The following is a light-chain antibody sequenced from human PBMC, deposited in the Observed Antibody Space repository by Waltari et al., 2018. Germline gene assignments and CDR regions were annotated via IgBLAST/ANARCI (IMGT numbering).Light chain of an antibody. CDR1: QSVSSN. J-gene: IGKJ1*01. V-gene: IGKV3-15*01. Sequence: EIVMTQSPATLSASPGERATLSCRASQSVSSNLAWYQQKPGQAPRLPIYGASTRATGIPARFSGSGSGTEFTLTISSLQSEDFAVYYCQQYNNWPPWTFGQGTKVEIK. CDR3: QQYNNWPPWT. CDR2: GAS.